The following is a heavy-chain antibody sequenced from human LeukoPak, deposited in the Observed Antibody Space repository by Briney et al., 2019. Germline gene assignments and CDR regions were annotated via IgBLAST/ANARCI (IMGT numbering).Heavy chain of an antibody. CDR2: ISGSGGST. CDR3: ATYSSSWCCFDY. Sequence: GGSLRLSCAASGFTFSSYAMSWVRQAPGKGLEWVSAISGSGGSTYYADSVKGRFTISRDNSKNTLYLQMNSLRAEDTAVYYCATYSSSWCCFDYWGQGTLVTVSS. CDR1: GFTFSSYA. D-gene: IGHD6-13*01. J-gene: IGHJ4*02. V-gene: IGHV3-23*01.